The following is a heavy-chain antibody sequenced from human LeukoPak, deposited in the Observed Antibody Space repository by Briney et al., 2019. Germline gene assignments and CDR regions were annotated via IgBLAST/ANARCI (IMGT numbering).Heavy chain of an antibody. Sequence: SETLSLTCAVNGGSFSGYYWSWIRQPPGKGLEWIGEINHSGSTNYNPSLKSRVTISVDTSKNQFSLKLSSVTAADTAVYYCARLYGNYQNYFDYWGQGTLVTVSS. CDR1: GGSFSGYY. D-gene: IGHD1-7*01. V-gene: IGHV4-34*01. CDR3: ARLYGNYQNYFDY. CDR2: INHSGST. J-gene: IGHJ4*02.